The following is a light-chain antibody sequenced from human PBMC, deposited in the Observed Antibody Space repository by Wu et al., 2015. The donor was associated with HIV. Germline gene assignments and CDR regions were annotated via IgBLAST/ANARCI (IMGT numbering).Light chain of an antibody. CDR1: ETIPSSS. CDR3: HHYGGPPA. V-gene: IGKV3-20*01. CDR2: GAS. Sequence: EIVLTQSPGTLSLSPGERATLPCRANETIPSSSLAWYQQRPGRAPRLLIYGASNRASGIPDRFIGSGSATDFTLTITRLQPEDFAVYYCHHYGGPPAFGPGTKVDI. J-gene: IGKJ1*01.